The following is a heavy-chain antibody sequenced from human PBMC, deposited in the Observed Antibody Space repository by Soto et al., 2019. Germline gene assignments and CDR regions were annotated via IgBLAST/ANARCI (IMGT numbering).Heavy chain of an antibody. Sequence: SGPTLVNPTQTLTLTCTFSGFSLSTPGMRVSWIRQPPGKALEWLARIDWDDERFYSPSLKTRLTISKYTSKNQVVLTMTNMDPTDTAIYYCARVWIAHSFDYSGQAGLVTISS. CDR3: ARVWIAHSFDY. D-gene: IGHD2-21*01. CDR1: GFSLSTPGMR. CDR2: IDWDDER. J-gene: IGHJ4*02. V-gene: IGHV2-70*04.